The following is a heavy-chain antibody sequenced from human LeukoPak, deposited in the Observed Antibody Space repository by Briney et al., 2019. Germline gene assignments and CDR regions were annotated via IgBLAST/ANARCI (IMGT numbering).Heavy chain of an antibody. J-gene: IGHJ3*02. CDR1: GFTFSSYS. CDR3: AREGLLVDPVGPDAFDI. D-gene: IGHD2-15*01. Sequence: TGGSLRLSCAASGFTFSSYSMNWVRQAPGKGLEWVSSISSSSYIYYADSVKGRFTISRDNAKNSLYLQMNSLRAEDTAVYYCAREGLLVDPVGPDAFDIWGQGTMVTVSS. V-gene: IGHV3-21*01. CDR2: ISSSSYI.